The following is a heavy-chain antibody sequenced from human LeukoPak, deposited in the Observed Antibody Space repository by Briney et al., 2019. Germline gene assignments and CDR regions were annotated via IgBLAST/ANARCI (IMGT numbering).Heavy chain of an antibody. V-gene: IGHV4-34*01. CDR1: GGSFSGYY. J-gene: IGHJ3*02. Sequence: SETLSLTCAVYGGSFSGYYWSWIHQPPGKGLEWIGEINHSGSTNYNPSLKSRVTISVDTSKNQFSLKLSSVTAADTAVYYCAREDRGVVVITTPDAFDIWGQGTMVTVSS. CDR2: INHSGST. D-gene: IGHD3-22*01. CDR3: AREDRGVVVITTPDAFDI.